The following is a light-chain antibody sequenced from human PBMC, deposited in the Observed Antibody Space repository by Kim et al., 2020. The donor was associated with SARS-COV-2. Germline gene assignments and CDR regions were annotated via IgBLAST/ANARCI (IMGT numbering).Light chain of an antibody. V-gene: IGKV1-16*02. CDR1: QGISHY. CDR2: AAS. CDR3: QQYSAYPLT. J-gene: IGKJ5*01. Sequence: GDRVTITCRASQGISHYLAWFQQKPGKAPKSLIFAASNLQSGVPSKFSGSGYGTDFTLTISSLQPEDFATYYCQQYSAYPLTFGQGTRLEIK.